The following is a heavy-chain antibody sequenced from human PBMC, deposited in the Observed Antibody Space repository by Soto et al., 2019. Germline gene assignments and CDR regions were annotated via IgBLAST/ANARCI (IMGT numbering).Heavy chain of an antibody. J-gene: IGHJ3*02. CDR3: ASYFCGDAAGTETYDI. V-gene: IGHV3-21*01. D-gene: IGHD3-3*01. CDR2: ISSASSET. CDR1: GFTFSRLS. Sequence: GGSLRPSCEASGFTFSRLSLNWVRQVTGKRLEWVPSISSASSETWYADSVKGRFTISRDNAKNSLYLQMNTLRAEDTAVYYWASYFCGDAAGTETYDI.